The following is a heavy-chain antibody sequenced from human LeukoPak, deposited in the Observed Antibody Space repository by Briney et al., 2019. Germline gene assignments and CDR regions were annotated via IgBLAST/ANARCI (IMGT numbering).Heavy chain of an antibody. CDR2: IIPIFGTA. V-gene: IGHV1-69*13. CDR1: GGTFSSYA. D-gene: IGHD6-13*01. CDR3: ARLGIAAAGLDNWFVP. J-gene: IGHJ5*02. Sequence: SVKVSCKASGGTFSSYAISWVRQAPGQGLEWMGGIIPIFGTANYAQKFQGRVTITADESTSTAYMELSSLRSEDTAVYYCARLGIAAAGLDNWFVPWGQGTLVTVSS.